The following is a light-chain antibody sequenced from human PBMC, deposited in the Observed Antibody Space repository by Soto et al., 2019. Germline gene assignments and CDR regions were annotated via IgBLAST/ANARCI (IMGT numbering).Light chain of an antibody. CDR3: QQYGSSPLT. V-gene: IGKV3-20*01. J-gene: IGKJ4*01. Sequence: EIVLTQSPCTLSLSPGERATLSCRASQSVSSSYLAWYQQKPGQAPRLLIYGASSRATGIPDRFSGSGSGTDFTLTISSLEPEDFAVYYCQQYGSSPLTFGGGTKV. CDR1: QSVSSSY. CDR2: GAS.